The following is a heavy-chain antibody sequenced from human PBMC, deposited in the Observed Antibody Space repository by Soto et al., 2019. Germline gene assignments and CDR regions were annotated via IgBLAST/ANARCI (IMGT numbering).Heavy chain of an antibody. CDR3: ASHPGLVYSSGWSFDY. V-gene: IGHV1-69*12. Sequence: QVQLVQSGAEVKKPGSSVKVSCKASGGTFSSYAISWVRQAPGQGLEWMGGIIPIFGTANYAQKFQGRVTISADESTSTAYMELSSLRSEDTAVYYCASHPGLVYSSGWSFDYWGQGTLVTVSS. D-gene: IGHD6-19*01. CDR2: IIPIFGTA. J-gene: IGHJ4*02. CDR1: GGTFSSYA.